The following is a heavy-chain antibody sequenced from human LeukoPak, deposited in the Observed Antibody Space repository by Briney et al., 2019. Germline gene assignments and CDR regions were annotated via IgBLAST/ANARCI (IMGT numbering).Heavy chain of an antibody. J-gene: IGHJ6*03. Sequence: GGSLRLSCAASGFTISPYWMSWVRQAPGKGLEWVANIKQDGSEKYYVDSVKGRFTISRDNAKNSLYLQMNSLRAEDTAVYYCARGQLELLSDYYYYMDVWGKGTTVTVSS. D-gene: IGHD1-1*01. V-gene: IGHV3-7*01. CDR1: GFTISPYW. CDR3: ARGQLELLSDYYYYMDV. CDR2: IKQDGSEK.